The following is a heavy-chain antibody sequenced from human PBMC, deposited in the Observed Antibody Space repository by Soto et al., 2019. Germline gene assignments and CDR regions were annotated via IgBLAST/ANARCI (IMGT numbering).Heavy chain of an antibody. Sequence: LSLTCTVSCGSISSYYWSWIRQPPGKGLEWIGYIYYSGSTNYNPSLKSRVTISVDTSKNQFSLKLSSVTAADTAVYYCARELPRGTVRLWGQGTLVTVSS. V-gene: IGHV4-59*01. CDR1: CGSISSYY. CDR3: ARELPRGTVRL. CDR2: IYYSGST. J-gene: IGHJ4*02. D-gene: IGHD4-4*01.